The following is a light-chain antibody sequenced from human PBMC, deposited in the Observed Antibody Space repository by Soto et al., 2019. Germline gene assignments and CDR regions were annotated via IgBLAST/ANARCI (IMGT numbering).Light chain of an antibody. J-gene: IGKJ2*01. V-gene: IGKV3-20*01. Sequence: EIVLTQSPGTLSLSPGERATLSCRASQSIASSYLAWYQQKPGQPPRLLLYRTFNRATGIPDRFSGSGSGTDFTLTISRLEPEDFAVYYCQQYDDSPPTYTFGQGTKLEIK. CDR2: RTF. CDR1: QSIASSY. CDR3: QQYDDSPPTYT.